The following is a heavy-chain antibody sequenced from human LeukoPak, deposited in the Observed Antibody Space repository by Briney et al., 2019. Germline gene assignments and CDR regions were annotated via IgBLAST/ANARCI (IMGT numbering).Heavy chain of an antibody. CDR1: GYTFTAYH. D-gene: IGHD2/OR15-2a*01. CDR2: INPNSGDT. J-gene: IGHJ4*02. CDR3: ARGGNSANPNPYYFDY. Sequence: GASAKVSCKASGYTFTAYHIHWGGQAPGQGREWMGGINPNSGDTTFSQKFQGSVTMTRDTSLSTAYLELRRLTSDDTAVYYCARGGNSANPNPYYFDYWGQGTLVTVSS. V-gene: IGHV1-2*02.